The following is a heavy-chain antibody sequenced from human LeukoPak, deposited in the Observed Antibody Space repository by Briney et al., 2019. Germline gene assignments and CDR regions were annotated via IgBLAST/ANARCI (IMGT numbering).Heavy chain of an antibody. CDR1: GFTFSSYD. J-gene: IGHJ5*02. V-gene: IGHV3-13*01. Sequence: GSLRLSCAASGFTFSSYDIHWVRQATGKGLEWVSGIGTAGEIYYPGSVKGRFTISRDNAKNSLYLQMKSLRVEDTAVYYCARDAGGRTQREGWFDPWGQGTLVTVSS. D-gene: IGHD1-26*01. CDR3: ARDAGGRTQREGWFDP. CDR2: IGTAGEI.